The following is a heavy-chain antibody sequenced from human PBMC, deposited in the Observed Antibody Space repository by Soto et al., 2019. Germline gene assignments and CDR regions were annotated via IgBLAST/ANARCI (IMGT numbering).Heavy chain of an antibody. V-gene: IGHV4-34*01. CDR3: ARDHGYSGYDSPLYYYYGMDV. J-gene: IGHJ6*02. Sequence: PSETLSLTCAVYVGSFSGYYWSWIRQPPGKGLEWIGEINHSGSTNYNPSLKSRVTISVDTSKNQFSLKLSSVSAACTAVYYCARDHGYSGYDSPLYYYYGMDVWGQGTKVTVSS. CDR1: VGSFSGYY. D-gene: IGHD5-12*01. CDR2: INHSGST.